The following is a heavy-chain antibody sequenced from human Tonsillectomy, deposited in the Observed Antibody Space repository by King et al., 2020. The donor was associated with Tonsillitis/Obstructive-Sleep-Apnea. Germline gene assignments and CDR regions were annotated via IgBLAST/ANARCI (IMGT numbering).Heavy chain of an antibody. CDR3: ARDWGRYYDSSGHPDAFDI. D-gene: IGHD3-22*01. Sequence: VQLVESGRGVVKPGGSLRLSCAASGFTFSDYYMSWIRQAPGKGLEWVSYISRSGTIIYYADSVKGRFTISRDNAKNSLYLQMNSLRAEDTAVYYCARDWGRYYDSSGHPDAFDIWGQGTMVTVSS. J-gene: IGHJ3*02. CDR2: ISRSGTII. V-gene: IGHV3-11*01. CDR1: GFTFSDYY.